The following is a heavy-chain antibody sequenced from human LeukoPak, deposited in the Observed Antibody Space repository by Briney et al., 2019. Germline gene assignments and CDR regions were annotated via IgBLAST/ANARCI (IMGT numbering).Heavy chain of an antibody. CDR1: GGSFSTYY. CDR3: ARITTVTPGPFDY. CDR2: IYTSGST. D-gene: IGHD4-17*01. V-gene: IGHV4-4*07. J-gene: IGHJ4*02. Sequence: SETLSLTCTVSGGSFSTYYWSWIRQPAGKGLEWIGRIYTSGSTNYIPSLKSRVTMSVDTSKNQFSLKLSSVTAADTAVYYCARITTVTPGPFDYWGQGILVTVSS.